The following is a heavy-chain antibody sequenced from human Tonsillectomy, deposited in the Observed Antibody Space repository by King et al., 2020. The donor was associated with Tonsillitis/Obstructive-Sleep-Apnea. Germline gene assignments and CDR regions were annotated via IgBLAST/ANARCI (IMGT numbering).Heavy chain of an antibody. J-gene: IGHJ3*02. CDR1: GYSFTRYW. Sequence: VQLVESGAEVKKPGESLKISCKGSGYSFTRYWIGWVRQMPGKGLEWIGIIYPGDSDTRYSPSFQGQVTISADKSISTAYLQWSSLKASDIAMYYCARTVAGDRYAFDIWGQGTMVTVSS. CDR3: ARTVAGDRYAFDI. V-gene: IGHV5-51*01. D-gene: IGHD6-19*01. CDR2: IYPGDSDT.